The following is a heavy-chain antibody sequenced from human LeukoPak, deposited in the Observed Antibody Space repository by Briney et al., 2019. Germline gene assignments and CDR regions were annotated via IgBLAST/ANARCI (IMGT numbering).Heavy chain of an antibody. Sequence: PAGGSLRLSCAASGFTFSSYAMSWVRQAPGKGLEWVSDISGSGGSTYYADSVKGRFTISRDNSKNTLYLQMNSLGAEDTAVYYCAKAGRKLNYGPFDNWGQGTLVTVSS. V-gene: IGHV3-23*01. CDR3: AKAGRKLNYGPFDN. D-gene: IGHD4-11*01. CDR1: GFTFSSYA. CDR2: ISGSGGST. J-gene: IGHJ4*02.